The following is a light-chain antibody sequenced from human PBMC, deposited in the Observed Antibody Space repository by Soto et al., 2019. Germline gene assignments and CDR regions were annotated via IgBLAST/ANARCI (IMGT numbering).Light chain of an antibody. CDR1: SSNIGKNF. CDR2: RND. J-gene: IGLJ1*01. CDR3: AAWDDSLSGSYA. Sequence: QSVLTQPPSASGTPGQRVTISCSGASSNIGKNFVYWHQQLPRTTPKLLISRNDQRPSGVPERFSGSKSGTSASLAISGLRSEDEAEYYCAAWDDSLSGSYAFGTGTKLTVL. V-gene: IGLV1-47*01.